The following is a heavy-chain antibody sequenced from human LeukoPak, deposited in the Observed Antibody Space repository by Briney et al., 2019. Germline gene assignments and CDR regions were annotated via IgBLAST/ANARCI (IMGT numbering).Heavy chain of an antibody. CDR2: MNPNSGNT. CDR3: ARGERFGEFVP. Sequence: ASVKVSCKASGYTFTGYYMHWVRQATGQGLEWMGWMNPNSGNTGYAQKFQGRVTMTRNTSISTAYMELSSLRSEDTAVYYCARGERFGEFVPWGQGTLVTVSS. D-gene: IGHD3-10*01. V-gene: IGHV1-8*02. J-gene: IGHJ5*02. CDR1: GYTFTGYY.